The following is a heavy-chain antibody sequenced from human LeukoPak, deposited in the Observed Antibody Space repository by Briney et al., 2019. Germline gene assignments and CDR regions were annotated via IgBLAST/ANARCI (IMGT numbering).Heavy chain of an antibody. CDR3: AKDAQRGFDYSNSLEY. J-gene: IGHJ4*02. CDR2: IWSDGTNQ. CDR1: QFRFPFSHYG. V-gene: IGHV3-33*06. D-gene: IGHD4-11*01. Sequence: PWKSLTLSCVASQFRFPFSHYGMHWVRQAPGRGLEWVAVIWSDGTNQYYADSVRGRFTISRDNSQNTVYLQMNSLRVEDTAVYFCAKDAQRGFDYSNSLEYWGQGTLVTVSS.